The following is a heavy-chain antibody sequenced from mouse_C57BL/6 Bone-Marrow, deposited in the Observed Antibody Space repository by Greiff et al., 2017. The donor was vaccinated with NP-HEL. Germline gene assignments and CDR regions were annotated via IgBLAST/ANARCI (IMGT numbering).Heavy chain of an antibody. Sequence: QVQLQQPGAELVMPGASVKLSCKASGYTFTSYWMPWVKQRPGQGLEWIGEIDPSDSYTNYNQKFKGKSTLTVDKSSSTAYMQLSSLTSVDSAVLFCAREGDGNYFDYGGQGTTLTVSA. CDR1: GYTFTSYW. V-gene: IGHV1-69*01. D-gene: IGHD2-1*01. CDR2: IDPSDSYT. CDR3: AREGDGNYFDY. J-gene: IGHJ2*01.